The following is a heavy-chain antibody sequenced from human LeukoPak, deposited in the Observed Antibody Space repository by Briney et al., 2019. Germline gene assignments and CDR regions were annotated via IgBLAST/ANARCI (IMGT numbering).Heavy chain of an antibody. CDR3: ARSTYRAVADKFDY. J-gene: IGHJ4*02. V-gene: IGHV3-30-3*01. Sequence: GRSLRLSCAASGFTFSSYAMHWVRQAPGKGLEWVAVISYDGSNKYYADSVKGRFTISRDNSKNTLYLQMNSLRAEDTAVYYCARSTYRAVADKFDYWGQGTLVTVSS. CDR1: GFTFSSYA. D-gene: IGHD6-19*01. CDR2: ISYDGSNK.